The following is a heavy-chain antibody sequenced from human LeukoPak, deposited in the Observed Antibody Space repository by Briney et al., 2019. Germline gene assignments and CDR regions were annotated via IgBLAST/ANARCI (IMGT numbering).Heavy chain of an antibody. V-gene: IGHV4-30-4*01. J-gene: IGHJ5*02. CDR2: IYYSGST. Sequence: SETLSLTCTVSGGSISSGDYYWSWIRQPPGKGLEWIGYIYYSGSTYYNPSPKSRVTISVDTSKNQFSLKLSSVTAADTAVYYCARTHIVVVTGRGNWFDPWGQGTLVTVSS. CDR3: ARTHIVVVTGRGNWFDP. CDR1: GGSISSGDYY. D-gene: IGHD2-21*02.